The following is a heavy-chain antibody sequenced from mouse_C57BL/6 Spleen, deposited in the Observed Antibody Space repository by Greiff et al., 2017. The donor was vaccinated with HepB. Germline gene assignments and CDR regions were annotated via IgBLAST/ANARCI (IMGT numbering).Heavy chain of an antibody. J-gene: IGHJ3*01. V-gene: IGHV5-4*01. CDR2: ISDGGSYT. CDR1: GFTFSSYA. CDR3: ARDNYYDYDVGGFAY. Sequence: EVKLVESGGGLVKPGGSLKLSCAASGFTFSSYAMSWVRQTPEKRLEWVATISDGGSYTYYPDNVKGRFTISRDNAKNNLYLQMSHLKSEDTAMYYCARDNYYDYDVGGFAYWGQGTLVTVSA. D-gene: IGHD2-4*01.